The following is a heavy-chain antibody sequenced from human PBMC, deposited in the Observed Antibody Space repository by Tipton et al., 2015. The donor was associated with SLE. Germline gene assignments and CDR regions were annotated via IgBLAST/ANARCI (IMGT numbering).Heavy chain of an antibody. CDR3: ANDCGGDCYLY. V-gene: IGHV3-23*01. CDR2: ISGSGGSK. D-gene: IGHD2-21*01. Sequence: SLRLSCAASGFTFSSYAMSWVRQAPGKGLEWVSAISGSGGSKYYADSVKGRFTISRDNSKNTLYLQMNSLRAEDTAVYYCANDCGGDCYLYWGQGTLVTVSS. J-gene: IGHJ4*02. CDR1: GFTFSSYA.